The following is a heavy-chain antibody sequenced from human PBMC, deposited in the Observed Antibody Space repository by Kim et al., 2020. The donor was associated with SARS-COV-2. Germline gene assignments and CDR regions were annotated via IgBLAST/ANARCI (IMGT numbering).Heavy chain of an antibody. V-gene: IGHV4-34*01. Sequence: SETLSLTCAVYGGSFSGYYWSWIRQPPGKGLEWIGEINHSGSTNYNPSLKSRVTISVDTSKNQFSLKLSSVTAADTAVYYCARVESGYFDYWGQGTLVTVSS. CDR2: INHSGST. CDR3: ARVESGYFDY. CDR1: GGSFSGYY. D-gene: IGHD3-3*01. J-gene: IGHJ4*02.